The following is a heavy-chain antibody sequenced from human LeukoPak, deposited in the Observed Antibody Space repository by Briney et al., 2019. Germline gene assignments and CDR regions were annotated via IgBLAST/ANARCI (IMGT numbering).Heavy chain of an antibody. CDR1: GYSISSGYH. J-gene: IGHJ4*02. Sequence: SETLSLTCVVSGYSISSGYHWGWIRQPPGKGLEWIGVVYRSGTTYYDPSPKSRVTISVDTSKNQISLKVRSVTATDTAIYYCARENWIFDYWGQGILVTVSS. V-gene: IGHV4-38-2*02. CDR3: ARENWIFDY. D-gene: IGHD1-1*01. CDR2: VYRSGTT.